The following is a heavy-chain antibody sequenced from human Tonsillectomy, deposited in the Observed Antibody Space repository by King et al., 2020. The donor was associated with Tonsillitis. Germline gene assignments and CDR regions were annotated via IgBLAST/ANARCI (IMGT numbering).Heavy chain of an antibody. CDR2: ILYEGSNK. V-gene: IGHV3-33*01. D-gene: IGHD3-3*01. J-gene: IGHJ3*02. CDR1: GFTFSSYG. CDR3: ARDKLPYYDFWSGAGDAFDI. Sequence: VQLVESGGGVVQPGRSLRLSCAASGFTFSSYGMHWVRQAPGKGLEWVAVILYEGSNKYYADSVKGRFTISRDNSKNTLYLQMNSLRADDTAVYYCARDKLPYYDFWSGAGDAFDIWGQGTMVTVSS.